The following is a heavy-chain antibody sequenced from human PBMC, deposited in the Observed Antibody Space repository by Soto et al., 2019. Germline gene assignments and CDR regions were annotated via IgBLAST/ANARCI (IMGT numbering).Heavy chain of an antibody. V-gene: IGHV6-1*01. J-gene: IGHJ6*02. D-gene: IGHD6-6*01. CDR2: TYYRSKWHN. CDR3: ARDSRSSTSYYYSFGLDV. Sequence: PSQTLSLTCAISGGSFSGNIAPWNWIRQSPPRGLGWLGRTYYRSKWHNDYAVSVKGRITINPDTSKNQFSLQLNSVTPEDTAVYYFARDSRSSTSYYYSFGLDVWGQGTTVTVSS. CDR1: GGSFSGNIAP.